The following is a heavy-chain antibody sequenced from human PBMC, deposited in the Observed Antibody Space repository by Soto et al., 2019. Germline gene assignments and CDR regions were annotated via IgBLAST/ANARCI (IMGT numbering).Heavy chain of an antibody. CDR2: IYPGDHET. D-gene: IGHD6-13*01. Sequence: GESLKISCQCSGYTFSNFWIGWVRQLPGKGLEWMGIIYPGDHETRYSPSFHGKVTISADKSINTAYLQWNSLEASDTAFYFCARSPRSSPYFDYWGQGALVTVSS. CDR3: ARSPRSSPYFDY. V-gene: IGHV5-51*01. J-gene: IGHJ4*02. CDR1: GYTFSNFW.